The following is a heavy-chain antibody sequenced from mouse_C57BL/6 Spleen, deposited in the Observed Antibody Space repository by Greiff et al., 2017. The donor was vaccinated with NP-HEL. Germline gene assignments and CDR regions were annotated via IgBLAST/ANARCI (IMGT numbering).Heavy chain of an antibody. CDR3: TSPPYLAWFAY. J-gene: IGHJ3*01. V-gene: IGHV1-15*01. D-gene: IGHD5-1*01. Sequence: QVQLKQSGAELVRPGASVTLSCKASGYTFTDYEMHWVKQTPVHGLEWIGAIDPETGGTAYNQKFKGKAILTADKSSSTAYMELRSLTSEDSAVYYCTSPPYLAWFAYWGQGTLVTVSA. CDR1: GYTFTDYE. CDR2: IDPETGGT.